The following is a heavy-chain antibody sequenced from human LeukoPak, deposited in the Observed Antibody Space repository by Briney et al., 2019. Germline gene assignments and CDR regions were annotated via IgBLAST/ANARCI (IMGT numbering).Heavy chain of an antibody. CDR2: IREDGSEK. V-gene: IGHV3-7*01. CDR1: AFTLSDYW. D-gene: IGHD1-26*01. CDR3: AKDRGSYPRGDAFDI. J-gene: IGHJ3*02. Sequence: GGSLRLSCATSAFTLSDYWMSWVRQTPGKGLEWVANIREDGSEKYYVDSVKGRFTISRDNSKNTLYLQMNSLRAEDTAVYYCAKDRGSYPRGDAFDIWGQGTMVTVSS.